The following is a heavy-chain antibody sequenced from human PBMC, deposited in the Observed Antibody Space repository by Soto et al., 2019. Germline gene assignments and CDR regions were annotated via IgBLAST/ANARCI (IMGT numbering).Heavy chain of an antibody. CDR3: ASSYGSGYRAFDY. CDR1: GDTFSFYS. CDR2: INPILRMS. J-gene: IGHJ4*02. Sequence: QVQLEQSGAEVKKPGSSVKVSCKASGDTFSFYSINWVRQAPGLGLEWLGRINPILRMSNYAQRFQGRVTMTADKSTSTAYIELSSLRSEDTAMYYCASSYGSGYRAFDYWGQGALVTFSS. V-gene: IGHV1-69*02. D-gene: IGHD3-10*01.